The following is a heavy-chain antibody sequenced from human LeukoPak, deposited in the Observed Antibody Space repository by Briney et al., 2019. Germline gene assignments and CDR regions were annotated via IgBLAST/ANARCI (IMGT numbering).Heavy chain of an antibody. V-gene: IGHV4-30-4*01. CDR3: ARTLYSSSSLFGY. D-gene: IGHD6-6*01. J-gene: IGHJ4*02. Sequence: PSETLSLTCTVSGGSISSGDYYWSWIPQPPGKGLEWIGYIYYSGSTYYNPSLKSRVTISVDTSKNQFSLKLSSVTAADTAVYYCARTLYSSSSLFGYWGQGTLVTVSS. CDR1: GGSISSGDYY. CDR2: IYYSGST.